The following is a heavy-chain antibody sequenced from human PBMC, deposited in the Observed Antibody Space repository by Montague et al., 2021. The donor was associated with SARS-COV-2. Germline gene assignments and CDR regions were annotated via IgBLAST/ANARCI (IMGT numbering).Heavy chain of an antibody. CDR1: GGSFSGYY. D-gene: IGHD3-3*01. Sequence: SQTLSLTCAVYGGSFSGYYWSWIRQPQGKELEWIGEINHSGSTNYNQSLKSRVTISVYTSKNKFSMKLSSVTAADTAVYYCARASSFVPIFGVVITDPLFDYWGQGTLVTVSS. CDR2: INHSGST. CDR3: ARASSFVPIFGVVITDPLFDY. V-gene: IGHV4-34*01. J-gene: IGHJ4*02.